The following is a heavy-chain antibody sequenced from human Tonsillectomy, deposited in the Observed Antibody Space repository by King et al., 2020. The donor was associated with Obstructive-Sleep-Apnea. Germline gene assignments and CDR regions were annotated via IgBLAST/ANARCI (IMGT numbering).Heavy chain of an antibody. D-gene: IGHD3-3*01. CDR1: GFTFSNAW. V-gene: IGHV3-15*01. CDR3: TTEQTVLRFLEWITVDY. CDR2: IKSKTDGGTT. J-gene: IGHJ4*02. Sequence: VQLVESGGGLVKPGGSLRLSCAASGFTFSNAWMSWVRQAPGKGLEWVGRIKSKTDGGTTDYAAPVKGRFTISRDDSKNTLYLQMNSLKTEDTAVYYCTTEQTVLRFLEWITVDYWGQGTLVTVSS.